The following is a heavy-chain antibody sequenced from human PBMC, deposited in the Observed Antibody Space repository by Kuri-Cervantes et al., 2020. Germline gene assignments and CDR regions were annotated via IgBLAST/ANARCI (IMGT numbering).Heavy chain of an antibody. CDR1: GFTFDDYG. V-gene: IGHV3-21*01. D-gene: IGHD7-27*01. J-gene: IGHJ4*02. CDR3: AKIGALGIDSALIDY. Sequence: GGSLRLSCAASGFTFDDYGMSWVRQAPGKGLEWVSSISSSSSYIYYADSVKGRFTISRDNAKNSLYLQMNSLRAEDTAVYYCAKIGALGIDSALIDYWGQGTLVTVSS. CDR2: ISSSSSYI.